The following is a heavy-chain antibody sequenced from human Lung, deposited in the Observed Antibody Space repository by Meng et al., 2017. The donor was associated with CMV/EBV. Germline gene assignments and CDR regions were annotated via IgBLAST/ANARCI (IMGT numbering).Heavy chain of an antibody. V-gene: IGHV3-11*01. CDR1: GFTFSDYY. D-gene: IGHD3-3*01. Sequence: SXKIPXAAPGFTFSDYYMSWIRQAPGKGLEWVSYISSSGSTIYYADAVKGRFTIYRDNAKNSLYLQMNSLRAEDTAVYYCARARRVAGDYFDYWGQGALVTVSS. J-gene: IGHJ4*02. CDR2: ISSSGSTI. CDR3: ARARRVAGDYFDY.